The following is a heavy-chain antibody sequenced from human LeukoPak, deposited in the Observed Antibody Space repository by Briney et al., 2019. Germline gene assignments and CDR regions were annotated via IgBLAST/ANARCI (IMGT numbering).Heavy chain of an antibody. CDR2: VRTKGKNYAT. V-gene: IGHV3-73*01. D-gene: IGHD1-14*01. CDR1: GFIFSDSH. J-gene: IGHJ4*02. Sequence: GGSLRLSCAASGFIFSDSHLDWVRQASGKGLEWVGRVRTKGKNYATSYAASVKGRFTISRDDSKNTAYLQMNDLESEDTAVYYCTSLRETGGERYWGQGTLVTVSS. CDR3: TSLRETGGERY.